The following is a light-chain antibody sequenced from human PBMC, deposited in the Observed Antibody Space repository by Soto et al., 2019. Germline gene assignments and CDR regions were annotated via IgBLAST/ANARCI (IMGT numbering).Light chain of an antibody. CDR1: QSISNW. CDR2: KAS. Sequence: DIQMTQSPSTLSASVGDRGSITCRASQSISNWLAWYQHKPGNAPKLLIYKASSLESGIPSRFSGSGSGTEFTLTISSLQPDDFSTYYCQHYNSFPVTFGQGTKLEIK. CDR3: QHYNSFPVT. J-gene: IGKJ2*01. V-gene: IGKV1-5*03.